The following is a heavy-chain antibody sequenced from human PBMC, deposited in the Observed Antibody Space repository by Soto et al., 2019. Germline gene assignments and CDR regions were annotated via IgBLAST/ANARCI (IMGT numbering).Heavy chain of an antibody. Sequence: QVQLQQWGAGLLKPSETLSLTCAVYGGSFSGYYWSWIRQPPGKGLEWIGEINHSASTNYNPSLQSGVSISLDPSKNQFSLKLSSVTAAETAVYYSAREGKQVLIHAADGWWFDPWGQGTLVTVSS. V-gene: IGHV4-34*01. CDR3: AREGKQVLIHAADGWWFDP. CDR1: GGSFSGYY. J-gene: IGHJ5*02. CDR2: INHSAST. D-gene: IGHD6-13*01.